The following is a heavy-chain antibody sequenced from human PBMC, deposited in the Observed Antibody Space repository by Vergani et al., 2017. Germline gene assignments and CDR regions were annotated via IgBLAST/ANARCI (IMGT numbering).Heavy chain of an antibody. J-gene: IGHJ4*02. CDR1: GGSISSGGYY. Sequence: QVQLQESGPGLVKPSQTLSLTCTVSGGSISSGGYYWSWIRQHPGKGLEWIGYIDYSGSTYYNPSLKSRVTISVDTSKNQFSLKLSSVTAADTAVYYCARGVPSGVGATHFDYWGQGNLVTVSS. CDR2: IDYSGST. CDR3: ARGVPSGVGATHFDY. V-gene: IGHV4-31*03. D-gene: IGHD1-26*01.